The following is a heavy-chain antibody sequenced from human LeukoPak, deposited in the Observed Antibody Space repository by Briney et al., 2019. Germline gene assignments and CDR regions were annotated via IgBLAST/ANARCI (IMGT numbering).Heavy chain of an antibody. Sequence: SETLSLTCTVSGGSISSSSDYWAWIRQPPGKGLEWIGSIYHSGSTYYNPSLKSRVTISVDTSKNQFSLKLSSVTAADTAVYYCARRPLELYNWFDPWGQGTLVTVSS. D-gene: IGHD1-7*01. CDR1: GGSISSSSDY. V-gene: IGHV4-39*07. CDR2: IYHSGST. CDR3: ARRPLELYNWFDP. J-gene: IGHJ5*02.